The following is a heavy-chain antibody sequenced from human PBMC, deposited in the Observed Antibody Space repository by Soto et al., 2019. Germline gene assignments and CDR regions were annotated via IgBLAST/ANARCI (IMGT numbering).Heavy chain of an antibody. CDR1: GFTFSSYA. D-gene: IGHD2-15*01. CDR3: AREAKDCSGGSCYSGDAFDI. CDR2: ISSNGGST. V-gene: IGHV3-64*01. J-gene: IGHJ3*02. Sequence: GSLRLSCAASGFTFSSYAMHWVRQAPGKGLEYVSAISSNGGSTYYANSVKGRFTISRDNSKNTLYLQMGSLRAEDMAVYYCAREAKDCSGGSCYSGDAFDIWGQGTMVTVSS.